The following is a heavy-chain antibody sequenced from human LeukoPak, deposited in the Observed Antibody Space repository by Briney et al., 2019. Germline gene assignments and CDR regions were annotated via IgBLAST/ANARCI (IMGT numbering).Heavy chain of an antibody. D-gene: IGHD3-22*01. Sequence: SETLSLTCAVYGGSFSGYYWSWIRQPPGKGLEWIGEINHSGSTNYNPSLKSRVTISVDTSKNQFSLKLSSVTAADTAVYYCAGGRPVVVAYFDYWGQGTLVTVSS. V-gene: IGHV4-34*01. CDR1: GGSFSGYY. CDR2: INHSGST. J-gene: IGHJ4*02. CDR3: AGGRPVVVAYFDY.